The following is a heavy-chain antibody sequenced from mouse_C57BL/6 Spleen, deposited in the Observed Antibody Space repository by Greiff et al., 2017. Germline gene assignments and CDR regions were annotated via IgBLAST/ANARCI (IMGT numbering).Heavy chain of an antibody. J-gene: IGHJ2*01. V-gene: IGHV1-52*01. CDR1: GYTFTSYW. Sequence: QVQLQQPGAELVRPGASVKLSCKASGYTFTSYWMHWVKQRPIQGLEWIGNINPSDSGTHYNQKFKDKATLTVDQSSSTAYMQLRSRTSEDSAIYNCARKVYYGRSFHFDYWGQGTTLTVSS. D-gene: IGHD1-1*01. CDR2: INPSDSGT. CDR3: ARKVYYGRSFHFDY.